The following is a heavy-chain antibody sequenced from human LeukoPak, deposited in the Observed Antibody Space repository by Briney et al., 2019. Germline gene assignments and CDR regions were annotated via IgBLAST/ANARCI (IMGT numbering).Heavy chain of an antibody. D-gene: IGHD4-17*01. CDR1: GFTFSSYA. CDR2: ISYDGSNK. J-gene: IGHJ4*02. Sequence: GGSLRLSCVASGFTFSSYAMHWVRQAPGKGREWVAVISYDGSNKYYADSVKGRFTISRDNSKNTLYLQMNSLRAEDTAVYYCARGPSTVTRFDYWGQGTLVTVSS. V-gene: IGHV3-30*04. CDR3: ARGPSTVTRFDY.